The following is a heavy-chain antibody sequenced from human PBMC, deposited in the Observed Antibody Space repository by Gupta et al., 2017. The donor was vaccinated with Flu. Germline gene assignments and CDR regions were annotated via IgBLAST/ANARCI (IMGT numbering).Heavy chain of an antibody. J-gene: IGHJ6*02. CDR2: INPNSGGT. CDR1: GYTFTGYH. CDR3: ARSVVTYCGGDCYSSYYYYGMDV. D-gene: IGHD2-21*02. V-gene: IGHV1-2*02. Sequence: QVQLVQSGAEVKKPGASVKVSCKASGYTFTGYHMHWVRQAPGQGLEWMGWINPNSGGTNYAQKFQVRVTMTRDTSINTAYMELSTLRSDDTAVYYCARSVVTYCGGDCYSSYYYYGMDVWGQGTTVTVSS.